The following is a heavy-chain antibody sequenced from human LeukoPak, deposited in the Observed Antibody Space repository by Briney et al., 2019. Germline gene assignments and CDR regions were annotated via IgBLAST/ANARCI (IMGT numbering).Heavy chain of an antibody. CDR2: MSGSGGST. D-gene: IGHD3-22*01. CDR1: GFSFSTAW. CDR3: AKDPNYYDSSGHTHYFDY. V-gene: IGHV3-23*01. Sequence: PGGSLRLSCAASGFSFSTAWMSWVRQAPGKGLEWVSAMSGSGGSTYYADSVKGRFTICRDNSKNTLCLQMNSLRAEDTAVYYCAKDPNYYDSSGHTHYFDYWGQGTLVSVSS. J-gene: IGHJ4*02.